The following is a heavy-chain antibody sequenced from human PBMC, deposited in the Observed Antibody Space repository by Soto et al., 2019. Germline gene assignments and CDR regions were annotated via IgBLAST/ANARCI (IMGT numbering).Heavy chain of an antibody. D-gene: IGHD6-6*01. CDR1: GFTFSSYA. CDR2: ISYDGSNK. CDR3: ARPSAARSGYYYYGMDV. J-gene: IGHJ6*02. Sequence: QVQLVESGGGVVQPGRSLRLSCAASGFTFSSYAMHWVRQAPCKGLEWVAVISYDGSNKYYADSVKGRFTISRDNSKNTLYLQMNSLRAEDTAVYYCARPSAARSGYYYYGMDVWGQGTTVTVSS. V-gene: IGHV3-30-3*01.